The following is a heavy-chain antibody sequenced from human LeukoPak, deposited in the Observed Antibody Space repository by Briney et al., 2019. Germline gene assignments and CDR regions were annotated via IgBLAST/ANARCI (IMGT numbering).Heavy chain of an antibody. V-gene: IGHV3-23*01. Sequence: PGGSLRLSCAASGFTFSSYATSWVRQAPGKGLEWVSSISGSGGSTYYSDSVKGRFTISRDNSKNTLYLQLNSLRAEDTAVYYCAKDRSSGWYDAFDIWGQGTMVIVSS. J-gene: IGHJ3*02. CDR1: GFTFSSYA. CDR3: AKDRSSGWYDAFDI. CDR2: ISGSGGST. D-gene: IGHD6-19*01.